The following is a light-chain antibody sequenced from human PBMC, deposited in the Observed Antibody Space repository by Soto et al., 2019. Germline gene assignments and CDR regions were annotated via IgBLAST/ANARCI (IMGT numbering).Light chain of an antibody. J-gene: IGLJ2*01. V-gene: IGLV1-40*01. Sequence: QAVVTQPPSVSGAPGQRVTISCTGSSSNIGAGYDVHWYQQRPGTAPKLLIYGNSNRPSGVPDRFSGSKSGTSASLAITGLQAEDEADYDGQSYDSSLSGYVVFGGGTKVTVL. CDR2: GNS. CDR1: SSNIGAGYD. CDR3: QSYDSSLSGYVV.